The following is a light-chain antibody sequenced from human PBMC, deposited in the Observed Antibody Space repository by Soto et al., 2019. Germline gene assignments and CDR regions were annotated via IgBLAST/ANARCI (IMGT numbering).Light chain of an antibody. CDR2: DAS. V-gene: IGKV1-33*01. CDR3: QQYDNLPC. CDR1: QDISNY. Sequence: DIQMTQSPSSLSASVGDRVTITCQASQDISNYLNWYQQKPGKAPKLLIYDASNLETGVPSRFSGSGSGTDFTFTISSLQPEDIATYYCQQYDNLPCFGQGTPLEIK. J-gene: IGKJ5*01.